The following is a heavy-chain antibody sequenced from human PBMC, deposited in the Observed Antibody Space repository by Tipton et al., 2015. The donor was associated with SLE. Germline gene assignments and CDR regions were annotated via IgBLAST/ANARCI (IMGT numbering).Heavy chain of an antibody. D-gene: IGHD5-18*01. V-gene: IGHV4-30-4*08. Sequence: TLSLTCTVSGDSISNGDDYWSWIRQPPGKGLEWIGNIYYGGGTYYKSSLRGRVTISVDKSKNQFSLKLTPVTAADTAVYYCARWIPLTGINVWGQGATVTVSS. J-gene: IGHJ6*02. CDR3: ARWIPLTGINV. CDR2: IYYGGGT. CDR1: GDSISNGDDY.